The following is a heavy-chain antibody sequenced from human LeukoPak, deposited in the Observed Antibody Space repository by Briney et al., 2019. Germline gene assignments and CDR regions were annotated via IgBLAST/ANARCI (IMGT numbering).Heavy chain of an antibody. J-gene: IGHJ3*02. CDR1: GFTFDDYA. Sequence: PGGSLRLPCAASGFTFDDYAMHWVRQAPGKGLEWVSGISWNSGSIGYADSVKGRFTISRDNAKNSLYLQMNSLRAEDTALYYCARRKIRGVIMGAFDIWGQGTMVTVSS. D-gene: IGHD3-10*01. V-gene: IGHV3-9*01. CDR2: ISWNSGSI. CDR3: ARRKIRGVIMGAFDI.